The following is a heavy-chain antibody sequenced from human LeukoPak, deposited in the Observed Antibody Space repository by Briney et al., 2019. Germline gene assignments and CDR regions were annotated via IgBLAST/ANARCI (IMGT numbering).Heavy chain of an antibody. D-gene: IGHD3-10*01. V-gene: IGHV4-61*02. CDR1: GGSISSGSYY. J-gene: IGHJ4*02. CDR3: ARVAYGSGSPFDY. CDR2: IYTSGST. Sequence: PSETLSLTCTVSGGSISSGSYYWSWIRQPAGKGLEWIGRIYTSGSTNYNPSLKSRVTISVDTSKNQFSLKLSSVTAADTAVYYCARVAYGSGSPFDYWGQGTLVTVFS.